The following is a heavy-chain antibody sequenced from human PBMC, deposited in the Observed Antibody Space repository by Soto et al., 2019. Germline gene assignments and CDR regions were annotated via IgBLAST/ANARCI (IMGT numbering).Heavy chain of an antibody. D-gene: IGHD3-10*01. V-gene: IGHV1-46*01. J-gene: IGHJ6*02. CDR1: GYTFTSYY. CDR2: INPSGGST. CDR3: ARDLPGNYGSGSYLAYYYGMDV. Sequence: ASVKVSCKASGYTFTSYYMHWVRQAPGQGLEWMGIINPSGGSTSYAQKFQGRVTMTRDTSTSTVYMELSSPRSEDTAVYYCARDLPGNYGSGSYLAYYYGMDVWGQGTTVTVSS.